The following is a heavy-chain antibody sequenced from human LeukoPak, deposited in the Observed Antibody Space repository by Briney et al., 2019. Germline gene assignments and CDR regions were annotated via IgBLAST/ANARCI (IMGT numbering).Heavy chain of an antibody. V-gene: IGHV1-24*01. Sequence: ASVKVSCKVSGYTLTELSMHWVRQAPGKGLEWMGGFDPEDGETIYAQKFQGRVTMTEDTSTDTAYMELSSLRSEDTAMYYCATSSSYCSGGSCYDFWFDPWGQGTLVTVPS. CDR1: GYTLTELS. CDR2: FDPEDGET. D-gene: IGHD2-15*01. CDR3: ATSSSYCSGGSCYDFWFDP. J-gene: IGHJ5*02.